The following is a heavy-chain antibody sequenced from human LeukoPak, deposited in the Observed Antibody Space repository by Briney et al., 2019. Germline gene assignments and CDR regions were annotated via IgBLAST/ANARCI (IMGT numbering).Heavy chain of an antibody. CDR2: IYSGGST. CDR1: GFTVSSNY. Sequence: GGSLRLSCAASGFTVSSNYMSWVRQAPGKGLEWVSVIYSGGSTYYADSVKGRFTISRDNSKNTLYLQMNSLRAEDTAVYYCARALSGWFGDYWGQGTLVTVSS. D-gene: IGHD6-19*01. J-gene: IGHJ4*02. CDR3: ARALSGWFGDY. V-gene: IGHV3-53*01.